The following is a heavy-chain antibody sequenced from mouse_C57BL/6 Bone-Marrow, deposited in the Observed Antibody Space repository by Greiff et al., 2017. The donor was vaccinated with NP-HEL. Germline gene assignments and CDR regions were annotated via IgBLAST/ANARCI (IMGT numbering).Heavy chain of an antibody. CDR3: ARGENYYGSSYVYAMDY. V-gene: IGHV1-82*01. CDR1: GYAFSSSW. D-gene: IGHD1-1*01. CDR2: IYPGDGDT. J-gene: IGHJ4*01. Sequence: QVQLQQSGPELVKPGASVKISCKASGYAFSSSWMNWVKQRPGKGLEWIGRIYPGDGDTNYNGKFKGKATLTADKSSSTAYMQLSSLTSEDSAVYFCARGENYYGSSYVYAMDYWGQGTSVTVSS.